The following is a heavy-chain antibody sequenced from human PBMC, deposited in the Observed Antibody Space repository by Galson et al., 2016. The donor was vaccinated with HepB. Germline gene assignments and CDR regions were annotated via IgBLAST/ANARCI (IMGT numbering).Heavy chain of an antibody. D-gene: IGHD4-11*01. CDR1: GFTVSSNY. Sequence: SLRLSCAASGFTVSSNYVSWVRQAPGKGLEWVSVIYSGGSTYYADSVKGRFTISRDNSKNTLYLQMNSLRAEDTAVYYCARVMSVSDAFDIWGQGTMVTVSS. CDR3: ARVMSVSDAFDI. J-gene: IGHJ3*02. V-gene: IGHV3-66*01. CDR2: IYSGGST.